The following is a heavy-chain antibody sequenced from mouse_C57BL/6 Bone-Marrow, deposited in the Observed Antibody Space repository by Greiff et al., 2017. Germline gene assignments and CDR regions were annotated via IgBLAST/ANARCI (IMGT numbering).Heavy chain of an antibody. CDR3: TTWDSAGFAY. Sequence: VQLKQSGAELVRPGASVKLSCTASGFNIKDDYMHWVKQRPEQGLEWIGWIDPENGDTEYASKFQGKATITADTSSNTAYLQLSSLTSEDTAVYYWTTWDSAGFAYWGQGTLGTVSA. V-gene: IGHV14-4*01. D-gene: IGHD4-1*01. J-gene: IGHJ3*01. CDR1: GFNIKDDY. CDR2: IDPENGDT.